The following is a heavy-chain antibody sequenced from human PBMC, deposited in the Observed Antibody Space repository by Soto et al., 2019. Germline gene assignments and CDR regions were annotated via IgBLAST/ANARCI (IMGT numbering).Heavy chain of an antibody. Sequence: GGSLRLSCAASGFTFSSYGMHWVRQAPGKGLEWVAVISYDGSNKYYADSVKGRFTISRDNSKNTLYLQMNSLRAEDTAVYYCAKDGPITIFGVGMDDWGQGTLVTVSS. CDR2: ISYDGSNK. CDR1: GFTFSSYG. J-gene: IGHJ4*02. D-gene: IGHD3-3*01. V-gene: IGHV3-30*18. CDR3: AKDGPITIFGVGMDD.